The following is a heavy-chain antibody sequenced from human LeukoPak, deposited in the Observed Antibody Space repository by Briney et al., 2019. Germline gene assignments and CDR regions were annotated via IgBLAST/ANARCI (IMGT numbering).Heavy chain of an antibody. J-gene: IGHJ4*02. CDR3: ARAREGIAVAGFDY. CDR1: GFTFSSYW. Sequence: PGGSLRHSCAASGFTFSSYWMHWVRQAPGKGLVWVSRINTDGSSTSYADSVKGRFTISRDNAKNTLYLQMNSLRAEDTAVYYCARAREGIAVAGFDYWGQGTLVTVSP. V-gene: IGHV3-74*01. CDR2: INTDGSST. D-gene: IGHD6-19*01.